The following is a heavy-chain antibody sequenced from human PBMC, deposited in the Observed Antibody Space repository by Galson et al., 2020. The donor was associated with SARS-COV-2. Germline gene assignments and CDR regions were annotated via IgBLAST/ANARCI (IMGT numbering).Heavy chain of an antibody. CDR3: ARDRYDSSGYSHGMDV. D-gene: IGHD3-22*01. CDR2: ISYDGSNK. V-gene: IGHV3-30*04. Sequence: GGSMRLSCAASGFTFSSYAMHWVRQAPGKGLEWVAVISYDGSNKYYADSVKGRFTISRDNSKNTLYLQMNSLRAEDTAVYYCARDRYDSSGYSHGMDVWCQGTTVTVSS. J-gene: IGHJ6*02. CDR1: GFTFSSYA.